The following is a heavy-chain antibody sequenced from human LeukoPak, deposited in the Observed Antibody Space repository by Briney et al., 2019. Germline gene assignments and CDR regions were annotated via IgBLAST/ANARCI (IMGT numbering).Heavy chain of an antibody. CDR2: INEDGSVQ. Sequence: PGGSLRLSCAASGFSFSKFWMSWARQAPGKGLEWVANINEDGSVQHYADSVKGRFTVARDNAKNSLYVQLNSLRAADTALYYCGRIAYGDIRWGQGTLVTVSS. V-gene: IGHV3-7*01. CDR1: GFSFSKFW. J-gene: IGHJ4*02. D-gene: IGHD4-17*01. CDR3: GRIAYGDIR.